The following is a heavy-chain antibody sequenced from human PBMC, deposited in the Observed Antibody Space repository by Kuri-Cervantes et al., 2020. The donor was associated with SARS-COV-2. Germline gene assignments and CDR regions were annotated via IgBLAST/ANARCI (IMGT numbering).Heavy chain of an antibody. V-gene: IGHV3-21*01. CDR2: ISRSSYI. Sequence: GGSLRLSCTASGFTFGSYAMSWVRQAPGKGLEWVSSISRSSYIFYADSVKGRFTISRDNAKNSLYLQMNSLRAEDTAVYYCARLIAPGESSGSGWNDYWGQGTLVTVSS. CDR1: GFTFGSYA. D-gene: IGHD6-19*01. J-gene: IGHJ4*02. CDR3: ARLIAPGESSGSGWNDY.